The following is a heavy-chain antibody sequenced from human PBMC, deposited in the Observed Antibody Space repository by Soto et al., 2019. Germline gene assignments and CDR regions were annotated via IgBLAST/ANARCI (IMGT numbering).Heavy chain of an antibody. J-gene: IGHJ4*02. Sequence: EVQLLESGGGLVQPGGSLRLSCAASGFTFSSYAMSWVRQAPGKGLEWVSAISGSGGSTYYADSVKGRFTISRDNSKNTLYLQTNSLRAEDTAVYYCAKDRYCSGGSCYEGFDYWGQGTLVTVSS. CDR3: AKDRYCSGGSCYEGFDY. V-gene: IGHV3-23*01. CDR1: GFTFSSYA. CDR2: ISGSGGST. D-gene: IGHD2-15*01.